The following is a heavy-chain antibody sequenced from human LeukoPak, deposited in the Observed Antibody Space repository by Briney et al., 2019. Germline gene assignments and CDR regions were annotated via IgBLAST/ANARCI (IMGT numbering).Heavy chain of an antibody. V-gene: IGHV4-59*01. J-gene: IGHJ4*02. Sequence: SETLSLTCTVSGGSISSYYWNWIRQPPGKGLEWIGYIYYSGSTNYNPSLKSRVTISIDTSKNQFSLKLSSVTAADTAVYYCARDSGWGESFDYWGQGTLVTVSP. CDR2: IYYSGST. CDR3: ARDSGWGESFDY. D-gene: IGHD3-10*01. CDR1: GGSISSYY.